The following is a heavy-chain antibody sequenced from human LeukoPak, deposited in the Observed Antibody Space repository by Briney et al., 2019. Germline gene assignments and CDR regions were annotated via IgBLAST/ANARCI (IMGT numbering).Heavy chain of an antibody. D-gene: IGHD4-11*01. CDR1: GYTFTGYY. Sequence: ASVKVSCKASGYTFTGYYMHWVRQAPGQGLEWLGWINPNSGGTNYAQKFQGRVTMTRDTSISTAYMELSRLRSDDTAVYYCARDLTTVTTRPGGYWGQGTLVTVSS. V-gene: IGHV1-2*02. CDR3: ARDLTTVTTRPGGY. CDR2: INPNSGGT. J-gene: IGHJ4*02.